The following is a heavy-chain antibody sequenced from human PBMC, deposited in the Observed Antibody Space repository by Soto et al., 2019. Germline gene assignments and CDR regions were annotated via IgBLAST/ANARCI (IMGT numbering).Heavy chain of an antibody. CDR2: MSSSGDS. D-gene: IGHD3-3*01. Sequence: SETLSVNCDVSGSSVRHYFWSWIRQPPGKGLEWLGYMSSSGDSISNPALKSRITISLDMSRNHVSLNLSSLTVADTAVYYCARSSLTFFGGVVPAFDCWGPGNLVPVSS. J-gene: IGHJ4*02. CDR1: GSSVRHYF. CDR3: ARSSLTFFGGVVPAFDC. V-gene: IGHV4-4*09.